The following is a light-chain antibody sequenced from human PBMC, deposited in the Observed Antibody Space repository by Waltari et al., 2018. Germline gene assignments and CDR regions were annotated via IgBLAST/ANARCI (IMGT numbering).Light chain of an antibody. CDR3: HQFGSSGT. CDR2: GAS. J-gene: IGKJ1*01. CDR1: QSVSSY. Sequence: VLTQSPGTLSLSPGERATLSCRASQSVSSYLAWYQQKPGQAPRLLLYGASSRATGIPDRFSGSGSGTDFTLTISRLEPEDSSVYYCHQFGSSGTFGQGTKVEVK. V-gene: IGKV3-20*01.